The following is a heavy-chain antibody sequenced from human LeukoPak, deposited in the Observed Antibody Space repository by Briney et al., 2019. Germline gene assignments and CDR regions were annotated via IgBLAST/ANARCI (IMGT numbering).Heavy chain of an antibody. J-gene: IGHJ3*02. CDR2: ISSSGDAM. V-gene: IGHV3-48*03. CDR3: AKDDSSGYYGAFDI. CDR1: GFIFSSYE. D-gene: IGHD3-22*01. Sequence: PGGSLRLSCAASGFIFSSYEMNWVRQAPGKGLEWVSYISSSGDAMYYADSVKGRFTISRDNAKNSLYLQMNSLRTEDTALYYCAKDDSSGYYGAFDIWGQGTMVTVSS.